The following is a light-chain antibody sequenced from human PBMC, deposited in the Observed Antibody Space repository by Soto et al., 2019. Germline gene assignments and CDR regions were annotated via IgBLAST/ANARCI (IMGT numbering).Light chain of an antibody. CDR3: QQYGSSPLT. Sequence: EIVSTPYPDSLSLSPGERATLSCRASQSVSSSYLAWYQQKPGQAPRLLIYGAASSATGIPDRFSGSGSGTDFTLTISRLEPEDFAVYYCQQYGSSPLTFGGGTKVDI. CDR2: GAA. V-gene: IGKV3-20*01. CDR1: QSVSSSY. J-gene: IGKJ4*01.